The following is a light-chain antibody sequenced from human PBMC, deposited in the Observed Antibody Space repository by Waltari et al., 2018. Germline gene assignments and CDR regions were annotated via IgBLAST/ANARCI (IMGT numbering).Light chain of an antibody. J-gene: IGKJ1*01. CDR1: QSVSSTY. Sequence: EIVLPQSPGPLPRSPGERATPPCRASQSVSSTYLAWYQHKPGQAPRLLIYGASNRATGIPDRFSGSWSGTDFTLTISRLEPEDFAVYYCQQFGSSPPTFGQGTKVEIK. CDR3: QQFGSSPPT. CDR2: GAS. V-gene: IGKV3-20*01.